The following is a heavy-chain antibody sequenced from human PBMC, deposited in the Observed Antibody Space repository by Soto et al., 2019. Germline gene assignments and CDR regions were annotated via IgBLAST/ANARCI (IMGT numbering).Heavy chain of an antibody. CDR1: GDTDTNYV. Sequence: QVQLVQSGAEVKKPGSSVKVSCKASGDTDTNYVISWVRQAPGQGLEWMGGIFPKFGTTYSAQKWHDRLTITADERTSTAYLHLSSLRLDDTAVYYCEAEMTFGKLSVVWGQGTTVTVSS. CDR3: EAEMTFGKLSVV. J-gene: IGHJ6*02. V-gene: IGHV1-69*01. CDR2: IFPKFGTT. D-gene: IGHD3-16*01.